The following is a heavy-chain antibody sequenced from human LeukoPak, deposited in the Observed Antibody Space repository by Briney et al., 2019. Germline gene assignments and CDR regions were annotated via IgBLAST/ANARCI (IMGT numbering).Heavy chain of an antibody. CDR2: VNHSGVT. Sequence: SETLSLTCAVYGGSSSGYYWSWIRQSPGKRLHWIGEVNHSGVTDYNPSLKSRVTMSVDTSKNQFSLKLRSVTAADTAVYYCARDSHFCSGISCDLGWFDPWGQGTLVTVSS. D-gene: IGHD2-2*01. V-gene: IGHV4-34*01. CDR1: GGSSSGYY. CDR3: ARDSHFCSGISCDLGWFDP. J-gene: IGHJ5*02.